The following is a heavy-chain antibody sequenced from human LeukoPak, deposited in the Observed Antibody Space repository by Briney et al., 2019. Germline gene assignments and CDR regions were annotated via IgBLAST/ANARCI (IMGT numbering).Heavy chain of an antibody. V-gene: IGHV1-2*02. J-gene: IGHJ4*02. CDR3: ARKYDFWSGYYSPRSYFDY. D-gene: IGHD3-3*01. CDR2: INPNSGGT. Sequence: GASVKVSCKASGYTFTGYYMHWVRQAPGQGLEWMGWINPNSGGTNYAQKFQGRVTMTRDTSISTAYMELSRLRSDDTAVYYCARKYDFWSGYYSPRSYFDYWGQGTLVTVSS. CDR1: GYTFTGYY.